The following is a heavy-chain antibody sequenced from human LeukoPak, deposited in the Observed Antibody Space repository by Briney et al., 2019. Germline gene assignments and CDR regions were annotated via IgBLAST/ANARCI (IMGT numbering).Heavy chain of an antibody. J-gene: IGHJ6*02. D-gene: IGHD5/OR15-5a*01. CDR3: ARERSTESYYYYGMDV. Sequence: GGSLRLSCAASRFTFSNFAMSWVRQAPGKGLEWVSTITASGDHTHYTDSVKGRFTISRDNSKNTLYLQMNSLRAEDTAVYYCARERSTESYYYYGMDVWGQGTTVTVSS. CDR2: ITASGDHT. V-gene: IGHV3-23*01. CDR1: RFTFSNFA.